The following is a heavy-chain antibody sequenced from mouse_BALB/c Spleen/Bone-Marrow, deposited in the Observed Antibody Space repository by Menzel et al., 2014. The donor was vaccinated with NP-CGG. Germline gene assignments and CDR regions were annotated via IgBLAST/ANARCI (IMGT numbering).Heavy chain of an antibody. J-gene: IGHJ2*01. D-gene: IGHD2-14*01. V-gene: IGHV1-15*01. CDR3: TRREAYYRYDGDFDY. CDR1: GYTFTDYE. CDR2: IDPETTGT. Sequence: VQLQESGAELVRPGAPVTLSCKASGYTFTDYEMHWVKQTPVHGLEWIGAIDPETTGTACNQKFKGKATLIADKSSSTAYMELCSLTSEDSAVYYCTRREAYYRYDGDFDYWGQGTTLTVSS.